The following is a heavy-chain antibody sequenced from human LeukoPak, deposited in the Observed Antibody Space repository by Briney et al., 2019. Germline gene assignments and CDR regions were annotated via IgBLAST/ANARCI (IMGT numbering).Heavy chain of an antibody. D-gene: IGHD7-27*01. CDR3: ARDRLTGDEDYFDY. CDR1: GDSVSSNSAA. V-gene: IGHV6-1*01. Sequence: QTLSLTCAISGDSVSSNSAAWNWIRQSPSRGLEWLGRTYYRSKWYNDYVISVKSRITINPDTSKNQFSLQLNSVTPEDTAVYYCARDRLTGDEDYFDYWGQGTLVTVSS. J-gene: IGHJ4*02. CDR2: TYYRSKWYN.